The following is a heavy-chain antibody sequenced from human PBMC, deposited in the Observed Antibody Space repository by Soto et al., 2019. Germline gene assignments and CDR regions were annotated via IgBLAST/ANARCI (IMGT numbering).Heavy chain of an antibody. J-gene: IGHJ6*03. V-gene: IGHV6-1*01. Sequence: PSQTLSLTCAISGDSVSSNSAAWNWIRRSPSRGLEWLGRTYYRSKWYNDYAVSVKSRITINPDTSKNQFSLQLNSVTPEDTAVYYCASDAAGAPYYFYYLDVGGKGTLETVSS. CDR1: GDSVSSNSAA. CDR2: TYYRSKWYN. D-gene: IGHD6-25*01. CDR3: ASDAAGAPYYFYYLDV.